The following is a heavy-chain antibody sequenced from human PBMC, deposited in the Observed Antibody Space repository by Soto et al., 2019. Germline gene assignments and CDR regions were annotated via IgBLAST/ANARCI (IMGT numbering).Heavy chain of an antibody. CDR2: INHSGST. CDR3: ARSIEAAGRQYNWFDP. J-gene: IGHJ5*02. Sequence: SETLSLTCAVYGGSFSGYYWSWIRQPPGKGLEWIGEINHSGSTNYNPSLKSRVTISVDTSKNQFSLKLSSVTAADTAVYYCARSIEAAGRQYNWFDPWGQGTLVTVSS. D-gene: IGHD6-25*01. CDR1: GGSFSGYY. V-gene: IGHV4-34*01.